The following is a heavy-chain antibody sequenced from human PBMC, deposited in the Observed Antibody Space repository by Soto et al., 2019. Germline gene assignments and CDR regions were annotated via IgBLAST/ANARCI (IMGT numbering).Heavy chain of an antibody. J-gene: IGHJ4*02. CDR3: ARGSRRTFDY. Sequence: EVQLVESGGGLVKPGGSLRLSCADSGFTFSDFTMNWVRQAPGKGLQWVSSISSGGSFISYADSVRGRFTISRDNAKNSLYLQVDSLRAEDTAVFFCARGSRRTFDYWGQGTLVTVSS. V-gene: IGHV3-21*01. D-gene: IGHD6-13*01. CDR2: ISSGGSFI. CDR1: GFTFSDFT.